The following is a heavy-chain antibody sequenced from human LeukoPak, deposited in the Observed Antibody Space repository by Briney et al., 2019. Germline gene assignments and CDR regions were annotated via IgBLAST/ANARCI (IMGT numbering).Heavy chain of an antibody. D-gene: IGHD1-1*01. CDR1: GYTFTSCD. J-gene: IGHJ6*02. CDR3: ARVDNSYYYYGMDV. CDR2: INTNTGNP. V-gene: IGHV7-4-1*02. Sequence: ASVKVSCKASGYTFTSCDISWVRRAPGQGLEWMGWINTNTGNPTYAQGFTGRFVFSLDTSVSTAYLQISSLKAEDTAVYYCARVDNSYYYYGMDVWGQGTTVTVSS.